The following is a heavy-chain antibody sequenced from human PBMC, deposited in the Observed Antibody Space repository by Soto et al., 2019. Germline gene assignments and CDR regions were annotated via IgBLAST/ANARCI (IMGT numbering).Heavy chain of an antibody. D-gene: IGHD6-13*01. CDR3: ASGQQVILRYYYGLDV. V-gene: IGHV3-53*02. CDR2: IYYDDGST. J-gene: IGHJ6*02. Sequence: EVQLVETGGGLIQPGGSLRLSCAVSGFTVSTNYMSWVRQAPGKGLEWVSVIYYDDGSTYYADSVKGRFSISRDSSRNTLYLQMNSLRAEDTAVYECASGQQVILRYYYGLDVWGQGTTVTVSS. CDR1: GFTVSTNY.